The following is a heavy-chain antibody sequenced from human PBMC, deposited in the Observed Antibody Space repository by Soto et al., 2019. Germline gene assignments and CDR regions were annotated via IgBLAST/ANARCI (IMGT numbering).Heavy chain of an antibody. CDR1: GFTFSSYS. Sequence: PGGSLRLSCAASGFTFSSYSMNWVRQAPGKGLEWVSSISRNSSYIYYAESVKGRFTISRDNAKNSLYLQMNSLRAEDTVVFYCARDQPGYSYGYGLGYWGQGTLVTVSS. CDR3: ARDQPGYSYGYGLGY. D-gene: IGHD5-18*01. J-gene: IGHJ4*02. V-gene: IGHV3-21*01. CDR2: ISRNSSYI.